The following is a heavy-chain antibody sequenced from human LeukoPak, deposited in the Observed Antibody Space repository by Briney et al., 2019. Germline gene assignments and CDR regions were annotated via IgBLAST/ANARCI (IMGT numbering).Heavy chain of an antibody. V-gene: IGHV3-53*01. J-gene: IGHJ4*02. Sequence: GALRLSCAASGFTVSSNYMSWVRQAPGKGLEWVAVIYSGGSTYYADSVKGRFTVSRDNAKNTLYLQVNNLRAEDTAVYYCARGPNSNWSGLDFWGQGTPLTVSS. D-gene: IGHD6-6*01. CDR2: IYSGGST. CDR1: GFTVSSNY. CDR3: ARGPNSNWSGLDF.